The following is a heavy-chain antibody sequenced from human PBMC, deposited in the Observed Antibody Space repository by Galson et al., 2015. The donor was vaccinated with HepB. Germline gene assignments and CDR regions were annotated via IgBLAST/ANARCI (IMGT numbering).Heavy chain of an antibody. J-gene: IGHJ5*02. CDR2: ISYDGRNK. Sequence: GLEWVAVISYDGRNKHYADSVKGRFSISRDNSKDTLYLQMNSLRDEDTAVYYCAREGIAAAVDWFDPWGQGTLVTVSS. CDR3: AREGIAAAVDWFDP. V-gene: IGHV3-30*04. D-gene: IGHD6-13*01.